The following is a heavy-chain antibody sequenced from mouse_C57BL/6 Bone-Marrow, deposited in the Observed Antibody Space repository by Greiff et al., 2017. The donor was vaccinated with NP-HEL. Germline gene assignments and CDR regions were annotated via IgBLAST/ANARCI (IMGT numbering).Heavy chain of an antibody. V-gene: IGHV14-4*01. Sequence: EVQLQQSGAELVRPGASVKLSCTASGFNIKDDYMHWVKQRPEQGLEWIGWIDPENGDTEYASKFQGKATITADTSSNTAYLQLSSLTSEDTAVDYCTTWSNSYAKDKWGQGTSVTVSS. J-gene: IGHJ4*01. CDR2: IDPENGDT. D-gene: IGHD2-5*01. CDR3: TTWSNSYAKDK. CDR1: GFNIKDDY.